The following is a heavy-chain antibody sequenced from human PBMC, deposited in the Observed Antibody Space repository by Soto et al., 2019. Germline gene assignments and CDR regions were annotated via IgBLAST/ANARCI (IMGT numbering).Heavy chain of an antibody. CDR2: ISYDGSNK. D-gene: IGHD5-18*01. V-gene: IGHV3-30*18. CDR3: AKDRGYSYRLGMDV. J-gene: IGHJ6*02. Sequence: QVQLVESGGGVVQPGRSLRLSCAASGFTFSSYGMHWVRKAPGKGLEWVAVISYDGSNKYYADSVKGRFTISRDNSKNTLYLRMNSLRAEDTAVYYCAKDRGYSYRLGMDVWGQGTTVTVSS. CDR1: GFTFSSYG.